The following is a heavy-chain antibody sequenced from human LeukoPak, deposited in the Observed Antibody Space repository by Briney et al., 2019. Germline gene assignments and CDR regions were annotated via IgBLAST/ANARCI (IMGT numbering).Heavy chain of an antibody. V-gene: IGHV1-8*01. D-gene: IGHD4-17*01. CDR2: MSPNSGNT. CDR3: ASYAPMGFDP. J-gene: IGHJ5*02. CDR1: GYTSTRYD. Sequence: GASVQVSCKASGYTSTRYDTNSVRQATGQGLEWMGWMSPNSGNTGYAQKFQGRVTISTNTSISTAYMELSSLRSEDTAVYYCASYAPMGFDPWGQGTLVTVSS.